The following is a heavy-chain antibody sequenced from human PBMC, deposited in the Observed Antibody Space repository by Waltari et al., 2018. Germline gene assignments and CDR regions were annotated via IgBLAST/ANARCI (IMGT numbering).Heavy chain of an antibody. CDR2: ISYDGGNK. Sequence: QAQLVESGGGVVQPGRSLRLSCAASGFSFSNSAMHWVRQAPGKGVEWVAVISYDGGNKYYEDSVKGRFTISRDNSRDTVFLQMSSVRPEDTAVYYCAKGEWFAFDIWGQGTLVTVSS. J-gene: IGHJ3*02. CDR1: GFSFSNSA. V-gene: IGHV3-30*18. CDR3: AKGEWFAFDI. D-gene: IGHD2-8*01.